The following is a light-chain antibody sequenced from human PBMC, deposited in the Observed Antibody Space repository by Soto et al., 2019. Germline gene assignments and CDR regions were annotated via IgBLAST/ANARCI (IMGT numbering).Light chain of an antibody. CDR3: QQRSSWPRT. J-gene: IGKJ1*01. V-gene: IGKV3-11*01. CDR1: QSVSRY. CDR2: DAS. Sequence: EIVLTQSPATLSLSPGERATLSCRASQSVSRYLAWIQQKPGQAPRLLIYDASTRATGIPPRFSGSGSGTDFTLTISSLEPEDFAVYYCQQRSSWPRTFGQGTKVEIK.